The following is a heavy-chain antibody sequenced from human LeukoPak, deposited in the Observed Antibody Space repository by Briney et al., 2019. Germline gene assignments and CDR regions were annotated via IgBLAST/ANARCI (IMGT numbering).Heavy chain of an antibody. V-gene: IGHV1-8*01. D-gene: IGHD3-9*01. Sequence: ASVKVSCKTSGFTLNSDDINWVRQAAGQGLQWMGWMKPSSEKTGYAHDFQGRVTMTWNTSISTAYMELSSLRSEDTAVYYCARAVLHYDLLTGNYYYYMDVWGKGTKVTISS. J-gene: IGHJ6*03. CDR1: GFTLNSDD. CDR3: ARAVLHYDLLTGNYYYYMDV. CDR2: MKPSSEKT.